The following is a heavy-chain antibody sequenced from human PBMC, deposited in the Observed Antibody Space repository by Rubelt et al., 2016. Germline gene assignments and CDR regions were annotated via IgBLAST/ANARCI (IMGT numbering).Heavy chain of an antibody. D-gene: IGHD6-19*01. CDR1: GFTFSTYA. CDR2: IRRGGDT. Sequence: EVQLLESGGGLVQPGGSLRLSCAASGFTFSTYAMSWVRQAPGKGLEWVSSIRRGGDTYYADSVKGRFTISRDNSKNTLYLQMNSLRAEDTAVYYCAKDPTAGYSSGWYGDNWGQGTLVTVSS. CDR3: AKDPTAGYSSGWYGDN. V-gene: IGHV3-23*01. J-gene: IGHJ4*02.